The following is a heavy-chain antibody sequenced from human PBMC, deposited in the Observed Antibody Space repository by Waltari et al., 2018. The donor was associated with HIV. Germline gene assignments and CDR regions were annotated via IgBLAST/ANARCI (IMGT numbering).Heavy chain of an antibody. Sequence: QVQLQESGPGLVKPSETLSLTCSVSGASISTYYWSWIRQPAERGLEWIGRIYTSGNTNYSPSLKSRVTMSVDTSKNQLSLRLSSVTAADTAVYYCARRTFYYDSSGYSTVERNWYFDLWGRGTLVTVSS. CDR2: IYTSGNT. CDR3: ARRTFYYDSSGYSTVERNWYFDL. CDR1: GASISTYY. V-gene: IGHV4-4*07. J-gene: IGHJ2*01. D-gene: IGHD3-22*01.